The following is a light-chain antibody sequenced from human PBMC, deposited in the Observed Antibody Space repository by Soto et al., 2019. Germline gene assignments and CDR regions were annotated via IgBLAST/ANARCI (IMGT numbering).Light chain of an antibody. V-gene: IGKV3-20*01. CDR2: GAS. Sequence: EIVLTQSPGTLSLSPGERATLSCRASQSVISTYLAWYQQKPGQAPRLLIYGASSRATGIPDRFSGSGSGTDFTLTISRLDPEDFAVYYCQQYRDSLGTFGQGTKVEIK. J-gene: IGKJ1*01. CDR1: QSVISTY. CDR3: QQYRDSLGT.